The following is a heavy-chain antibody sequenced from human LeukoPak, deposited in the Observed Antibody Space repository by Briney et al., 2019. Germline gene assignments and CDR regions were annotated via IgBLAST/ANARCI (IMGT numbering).Heavy chain of an antibody. J-gene: IGHJ4*02. V-gene: IGHV4-4*07. CDR1: GGSISSDF. D-gene: IGHD6-25*01. Sequence: SETLSLTCIVSGGSISSDFWSWIRQPAGTGLEWIGRIYGSGLTNDSPSLKSRLSMSVDTSKSQFSLNLTSVTAADTAVYYCAREGGSSGNLDSWGQGTLVTVSS. CDR3: AREGGSSGNLDS. CDR2: IYGSGLT.